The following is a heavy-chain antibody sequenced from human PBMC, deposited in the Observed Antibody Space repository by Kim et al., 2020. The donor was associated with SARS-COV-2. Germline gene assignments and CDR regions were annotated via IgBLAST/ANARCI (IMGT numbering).Heavy chain of an antibody. V-gene: IGHV3-72*01. CDR1: GFTFSDHN. Sequence: GGSLRLSCAASGFTFSDHNMDWVRQAPGKGLEWVGRIRNKANSYTTEYATSVKGRFTISRDDSKNSLFLQVNSLKIEDTAVFYCARERGGRPRALDIWGQGTIVTVSS. J-gene: IGHJ3*02. D-gene: IGHD1-26*01. CDR3: ARERGGRPRALDI. CDR2: IRNKANSYTT.